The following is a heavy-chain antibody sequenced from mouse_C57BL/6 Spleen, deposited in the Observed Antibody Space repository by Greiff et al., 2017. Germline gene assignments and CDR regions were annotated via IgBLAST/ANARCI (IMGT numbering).Heavy chain of an antibody. D-gene: IGHD2-4*01. CDR3: ARDDYDEDYYAMDY. V-gene: IGHV5-16*01. J-gene: IGHJ4*01. Sequence: EVQGVESEGGLVQPASSMKLSCTASGFTFSDSYMAWVRQVPEKGLEWVANINYDGSSTYYLDSLKSRFIISRDNAKNILYLQMSSLKSEDTATYYCARDDYDEDYYAMDYWGQGTSVTVSS. CDR2: INYDGSST. CDR1: GFTFSDSY.